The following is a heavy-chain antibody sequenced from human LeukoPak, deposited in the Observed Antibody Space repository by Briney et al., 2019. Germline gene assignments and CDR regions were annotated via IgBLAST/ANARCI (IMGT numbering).Heavy chain of an antibody. CDR1: GGSISSYY. V-gene: IGHV4-59*01. CDR3: ARDKGLFGY. Sequence: SETLSLTCTVSGGSISSYYWSWIRQPPGKGLEWIGYIYYSGSTNYNPSLKSRVTISVDTSKNQFSLKLSSVTAADTAVYYCARDKGLFGYWGQGTLVTVSS. J-gene: IGHJ4*02. CDR2: IYYSGST.